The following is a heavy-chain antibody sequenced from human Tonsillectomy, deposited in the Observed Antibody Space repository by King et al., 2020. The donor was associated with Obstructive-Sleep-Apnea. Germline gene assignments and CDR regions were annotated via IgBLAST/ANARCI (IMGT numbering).Heavy chain of an antibody. CDR1: GFTFSSYA. Sequence: VQLVESGGGLVQPGGSLRLSCAASGFTFSSYAMSWVRQAPGKGLEWVSALSGSGGSTYYADSVKGRFTISRDNSKNTLYLQMNSLRAEDTAVYYCAKSPTYDILTGYFYFDYWGQGTLVTVSS. V-gene: IGHV3-23*04. D-gene: IGHD3-9*01. J-gene: IGHJ4*02. CDR3: AKSPTYDILTGYFYFDY. CDR2: LSGSGGST.